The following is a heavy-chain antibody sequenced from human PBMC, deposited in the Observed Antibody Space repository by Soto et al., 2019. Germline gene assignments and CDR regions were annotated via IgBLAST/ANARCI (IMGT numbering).Heavy chain of an antibody. Sequence: PGGSLRLSCAASGFTFNSYAMSWVRQAPGKGLEWVSVISGSGGSTYYADSVKGRFSISRDNSRNTLFLQLSSLRAEDTAVYYCAKHSSSSGTYYYYIVDVWGQGTTVTVSS. J-gene: IGHJ6*02. V-gene: IGHV3-23*01. CDR1: GFTFNSYA. CDR2: ISGSGGST. D-gene: IGHD6-6*01. CDR3: AKHSSSSGTYYYYIVDV.